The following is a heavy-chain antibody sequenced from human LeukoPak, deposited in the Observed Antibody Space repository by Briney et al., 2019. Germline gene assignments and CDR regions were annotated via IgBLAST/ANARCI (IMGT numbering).Heavy chain of an antibody. D-gene: IGHD3-10*01. J-gene: IGHJ3*02. CDR1: GFIFSSYW. CDR2: IFYSGST. V-gene: IGHV4-4*02. Sequence: PGGSLRLSCAASGFIFSSYWMSWVRQPPGKGLEWIGNIFYSGSTYYSPSLKSRVTISLDTSRNQFSLKLNSVTAADAAVYYCAKSNGYGLVDIWGQGTMVTVSS. CDR3: AKSNGYGLVDI.